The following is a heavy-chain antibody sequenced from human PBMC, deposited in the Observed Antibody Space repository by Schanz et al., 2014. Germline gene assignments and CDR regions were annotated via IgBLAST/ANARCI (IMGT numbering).Heavy chain of an antibody. D-gene: IGHD2-21*01. J-gene: IGHJ2*01. CDR2: VSSRSDEI. CDR3: AEDRGDDCGDGCVKWYMDL. Sequence: EVQLLESGGGLVQPGGSLRLSCSASTFTFDHYAMTWVRQAPGKGLEWVAAVSSRSDEIKYADSVRGRFTISRDNSRRTMYLQMNSLRAEDTAVYFCAEDRGDDCGDGCVKWYMDLWGRGTLVTVSS. V-gene: IGHV3-23*05. CDR1: TFTFDHYA.